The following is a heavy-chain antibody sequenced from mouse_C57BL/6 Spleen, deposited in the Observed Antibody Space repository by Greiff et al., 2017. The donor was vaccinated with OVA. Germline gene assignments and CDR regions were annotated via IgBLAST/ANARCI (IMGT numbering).Heavy chain of an antibody. D-gene: IGHD2-4*01. Sequence: QVQLQQPGAELVRPGSSVKLSCKASGYTFTSYWMHWVKQRPIQGLEWIGNIDPSDSETHYNQKFKDKATLTVDKSSSTAYMQLSSLTSEDSAVYYCARRSYYDYDEAWFAYWGQGTLVTVSA. CDR2: IDPSDSET. V-gene: IGHV1-52*01. CDR3: ARRSYYDYDEAWFAY. J-gene: IGHJ3*01. CDR1: GYTFTSYW.